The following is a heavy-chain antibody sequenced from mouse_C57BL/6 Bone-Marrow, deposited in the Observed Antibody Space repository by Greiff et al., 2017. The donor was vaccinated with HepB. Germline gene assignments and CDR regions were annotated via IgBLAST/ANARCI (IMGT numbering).Heavy chain of an antibody. V-gene: IGHV3-6*01. J-gene: IGHJ4*01. CDR1: GYSITSGYY. Sequence: DVKLVESGPGLVKPSQSLSLTCSVTGYSITSGYYWNWIRQFPGNKLEWMGYISYDGSNNYNPSLKNRISITRDTSKNQFFLKLNSVTTEDTATYYCARGTGSMDYWGQGTSVTVSS. CDR2: ISYDGSN. CDR3: ARGTGSMDY. D-gene: IGHD3-2*02.